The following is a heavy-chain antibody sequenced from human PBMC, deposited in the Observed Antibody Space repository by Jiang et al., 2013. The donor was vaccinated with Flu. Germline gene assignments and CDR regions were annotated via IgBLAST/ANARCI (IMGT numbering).Heavy chain of an antibody. V-gene: IGHV4-61*01. CDR3: AREAGRAYSGYGRNFLFYYYHGLDV. CDR1: GASVSNGSYY. CDR2: IYFTGST. D-gene: IGHD5-12*01. Sequence: GLVKPSETLSLTCTVSGASVSNGSYYWTWIRQPPGKGLEWIGYIYFTGSTNYNPSLKTRVTMSVDTSNNQFSLKLSSVTAADTAVYYCAREAGRAYSGYGRNFLFYYYHGLDVWGQGTSVTVSS. J-gene: IGHJ6*02.